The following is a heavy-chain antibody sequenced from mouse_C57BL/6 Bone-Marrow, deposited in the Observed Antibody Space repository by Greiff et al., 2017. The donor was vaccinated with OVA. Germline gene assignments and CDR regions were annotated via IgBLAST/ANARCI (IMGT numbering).Heavy chain of an antibody. CDR1: GYTFTSYW. CDR3: AIWGLDYGSSYDYSMDY. Sequence: QVQLQQPGAELVKPGASVKVSCKASGYTFTSYWMHWVKQRPGQGLEWIGRIHPSDSDTNYNQKFKGKATLTVDKSSSTAYMQLSSLTAEDSADYYCAIWGLDYGSSYDYSMDYWGQGTSVTVSS. V-gene: IGHV1-74*01. D-gene: IGHD1-1*01. J-gene: IGHJ4*01. CDR2: IHPSDSDT.